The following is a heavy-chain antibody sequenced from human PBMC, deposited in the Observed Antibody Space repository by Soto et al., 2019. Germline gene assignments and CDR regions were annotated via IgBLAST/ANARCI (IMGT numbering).Heavy chain of an antibody. D-gene: IGHD4-17*01. V-gene: IGHV3-64*01. CDR2: ISPDGVNT. J-gene: IGHJ4*02. Sequence: GGSLRLSCAASGFTFSTDTLHWVRQAPGKGLEYVSAISPDGVNTYYANSVKGRFTISRDNSKNTLYLKMVSVTAEDMAVYYCARDDYADYIFTYWGRGTLVTVSS. CDR3: ARDDYADYIFTY. CDR1: GFTFSTDT.